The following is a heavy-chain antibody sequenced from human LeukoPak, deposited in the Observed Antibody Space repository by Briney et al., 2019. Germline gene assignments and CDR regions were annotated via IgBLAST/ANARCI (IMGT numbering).Heavy chain of an antibody. CDR3: ARDFTQFPHYYDSSGRIQH. V-gene: IGHV3-30-3*01. CDR1: GFTFSSYA. CDR2: ISYDGSNK. D-gene: IGHD3-22*01. Sequence: GGSLRLSCAASGFTFSSYAMHWVRQAPGKGLEWLAVISYDGSNKYYADSVKGRFTISRDNSKNTLYLQMNSLRAEDTAVYYCARDFTQFPHYYDSSGRIQHWGQGTLVTVSS. J-gene: IGHJ1*01.